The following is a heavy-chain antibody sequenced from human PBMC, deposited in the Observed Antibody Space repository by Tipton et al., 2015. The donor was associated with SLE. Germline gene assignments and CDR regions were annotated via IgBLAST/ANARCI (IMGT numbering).Heavy chain of an antibody. Sequence: TLSLTCTVSGGSISSSSYYWGWIRQPPGKGLEWIGYIYYSGSTNYNPSPKSRVTISVDTSKNQFSLKLSSVTAADTAVYYCACRIAARPDWYFDLWGRGTLVTVSS. D-gene: IGHD6-6*01. J-gene: IGHJ2*01. CDR2: IYYSGST. CDR3: ACRIAARPDWYFDL. V-gene: IGHV4-61*05. CDR1: GGSISSSSYY.